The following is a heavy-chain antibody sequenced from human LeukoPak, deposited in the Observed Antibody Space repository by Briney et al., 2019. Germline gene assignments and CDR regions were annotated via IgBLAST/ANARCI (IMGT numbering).Heavy chain of an antibody. CDR2: ISISGNTI. Sequence: GGSLRLSCAASGFTFSTSEMNWVRQAPGKGLEWLSYISISGNTIFYADPVKGRFTISRDNSKNTLYLQMNSLRAEDTAVYYCAKGQSGSYEHYFDYWGQGTLVTVSS. D-gene: IGHD1-26*01. V-gene: IGHV3-48*03. CDR1: GFTFSTSE. J-gene: IGHJ4*02. CDR3: AKGQSGSYEHYFDY.